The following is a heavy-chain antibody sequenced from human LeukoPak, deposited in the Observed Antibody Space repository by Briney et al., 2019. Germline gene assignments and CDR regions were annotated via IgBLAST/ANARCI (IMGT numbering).Heavy chain of an antibody. V-gene: IGHV3-73*01. D-gene: IGHD1-26*01. CDR1: GFTFCGSA. Sequence: PGGSLGHSRAASGFTFCGSAIHWVRQSSGKGPGWVGQIDEKDKGYATATAYAASVKGRFTISRDDSINTAYLQMKRLKTEDTAHYYCTRDSGTYNWFDPWGQGTLVAVSS. CDR3: TRDSGTYNWFDP. CDR2: IDEKDKGYATAT. J-gene: IGHJ5*02.